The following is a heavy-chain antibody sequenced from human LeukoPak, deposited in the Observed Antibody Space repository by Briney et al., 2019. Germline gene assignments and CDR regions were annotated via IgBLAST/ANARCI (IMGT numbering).Heavy chain of an antibody. J-gene: IGHJ4*02. CDR3: ARHKAPNYDFWSGYYFDY. CDR1: GGSISSSSYY. Sequence: TSETLSLTCTVSGGSISSSSYYWGWIRQPPGKGLEWIGSIYYSGSTYYNPSLKSRVTISVDTSKNQFSLKLSSVTAADTAVYYCARHKAPNYDFWSGYYFDYWGQGTLVTVSS. CDR2: IYYSGST. V-gene: IGHV4-39*01. D-gene: IGHD3-3*01.